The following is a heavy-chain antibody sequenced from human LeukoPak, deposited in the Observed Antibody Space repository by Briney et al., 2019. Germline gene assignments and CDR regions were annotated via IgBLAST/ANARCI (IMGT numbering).Heavy chain of an antibody. CDR2: IYYSGST. J-gene: IGHJ3*02. V-gene: IGHV4-59*01. Sequence: SETLSLTGTVSGGSISSYYWSWIRQPPGKGLEWIGYIYYSGSTNYNPSLKSRVTISVDTSKNQFSLKLSSVTAADTAVYYCARTDSSSSGDAFDIWGQGTMVTVSS. CDR3: ARTDSSSSGDAFDI. CDR1: GGSISSYY. D-gene: IGHD6-6*01.